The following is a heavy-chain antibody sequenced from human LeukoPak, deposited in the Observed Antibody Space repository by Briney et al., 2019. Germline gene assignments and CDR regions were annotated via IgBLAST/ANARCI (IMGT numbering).Heavy chain of an antibody. D-gene: IGHD3-10*01. CDR1: GYTFTSYG. CDR3: ARETYYGSGRSSDFDY. Sequence: ASVKVSCKASGYTFTSYGISWVRQAPGQGLEWMGWISAYNGNTNYAQKLQGRVTMTTDTSTSTAYMELRSLRSDDTAVYYCARETYYGSGRSSDFDYWGQGTLVTVSS. V-gene: IGHV1-18*01. CDR2: ISAYNGNT. J-gene: IGHJ4*02.